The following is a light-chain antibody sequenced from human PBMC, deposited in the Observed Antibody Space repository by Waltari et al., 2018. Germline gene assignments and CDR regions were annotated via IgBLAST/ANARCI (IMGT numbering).Light chain of an antibody. CDR1: SLRNYY. J-gene: IGLJ3*02. CDR2: DKN. V-gene: IGLV3-19*01. CDR3: NSRDSSGNLVV. Sequence: SSELTQDPAVSVALGQTVRITCQGDSLRNYYATWYQQKPGQAPILVIYDKNNRPSGIPGRFSGSTSGNTASWTITGAQAEEEADYYGNSRDSSGNLVVFGGGTKLTVL.